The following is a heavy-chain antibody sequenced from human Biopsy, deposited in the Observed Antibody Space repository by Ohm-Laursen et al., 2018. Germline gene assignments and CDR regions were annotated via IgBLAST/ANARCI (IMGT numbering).Heavy chain of an antibody. Sequence: SETLSLTCRVSGDSVSSGSHHWSWIRQSPGNGLEWIGERSYSGSTGYSGSANDNPSLKSRITISADTSRNEFSLRLASVTAADTAVYYCGSFAVGGGGVGAWGQGTLVTVSS. V-gene: IGHV4-61*01. CDR1: GDSVSSGSHH. D-gene: IGHD3-16*01. CDR3: GSFAVGGGGVGA. J-gene: IGHJ5*02. CDR2: RSYSGSTGYSGSA.